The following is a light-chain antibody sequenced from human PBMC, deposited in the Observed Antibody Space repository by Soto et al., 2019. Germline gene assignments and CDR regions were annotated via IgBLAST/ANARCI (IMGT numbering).Light chain of an antibody. CDR2: WAS. V-gene: IGKV4-1*01. CDR1: QSVLYSSNNKNY. J-gene: IGKJ4*01. Sequence: TINCKSSQSVLYSSNNKNYLAWYQQKPGQPPKLLIYWASTRESGVPDRFSGSGSGTDFTLTISSLQAEDVAVYYCQQYYSTPLTFGGGTKVDIK. CDR3: QQYYSTPLT.